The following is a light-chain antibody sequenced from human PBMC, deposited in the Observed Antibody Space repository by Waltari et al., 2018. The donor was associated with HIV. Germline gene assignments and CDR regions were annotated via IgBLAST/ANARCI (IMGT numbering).Light chain of an antibody. CDR1: SPNIGSHA. V-gene: IGLV1-44*01. CDR2: TNK. Sequence: QSVLTQSPSASGTPGQRVTISCSGSSPNIGSHAVDWYQHLPGTAPKLLIHTNKQRPSGIPDRFSGSKAGTSASLAISGLQSEDESDYYCAAWDDSLNGYVFGSGTKVTVL. J-gene: IGLJ1*01. CDR3: AAWDDSLNGYV.